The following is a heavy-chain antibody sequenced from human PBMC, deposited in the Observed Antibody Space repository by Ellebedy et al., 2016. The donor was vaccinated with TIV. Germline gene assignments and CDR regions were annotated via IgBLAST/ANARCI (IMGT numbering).Heavy chain of an antibody. CDR1: GFTFSSYG. V-gene: IGHV3-33*01. CDR2: IWYDGSNK. J-gene: IGHJ5*02. CDR3: AVTMVRGVIRNLWFDP. Sequence: PGGSLRLSCAASGFTFSSYGMHWVRQAPGKGLEWVAVIWYDGSNKYYADSVKGRFTISRDNSKNTLYLQMNSLRAEDTAVYYCAVTMVRGVIRNLWFDPWGQGTLVTVSS. D-gene: IGHD3-10*01.